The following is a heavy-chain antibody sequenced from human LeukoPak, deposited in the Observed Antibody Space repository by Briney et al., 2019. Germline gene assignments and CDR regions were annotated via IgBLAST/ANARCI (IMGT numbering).Heavy chain of an antibody. J-gene: IGHJ6*03. CDR2: INPNSGGT. CDR3: AREGEVVPAAKPPPLHYYYYYMDV. D-gene: IGHD2-2*01. V-gene: IGHV1-2*06. CDR1: GYTFTGYY. Sequence: GASVKVSCKASGYTFTGYYMHWVRQAPGQGLEWMGRINPNSGGTNYAQKFQGRVTMTRDTSISTAYIELSRLRSDDTAVYYCAREGEVVPAAKPPPLHYYYYYMDVWGKGTTVTVSS.